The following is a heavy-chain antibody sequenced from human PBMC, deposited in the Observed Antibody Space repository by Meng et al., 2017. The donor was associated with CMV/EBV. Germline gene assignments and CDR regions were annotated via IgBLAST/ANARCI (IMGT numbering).Heavy chain of an antibody. Sequence: ETLSLTCTVSGGSISSGGYYWSWVRQAPGKGLEWVSSISGSGGRTYHADSVKGRFTISRDNSKNTLYLQMNSLRAEDTAVYYCAKDPPFEVVPVLLFDDWGQGTLVTVSS. J-gene: IGHJ4*02. D-gene: IGHD2-2*01. CDR2: ISGSGGRT. CDR1: GGSISSGGYY. CDR3: AKDPPFEVVPVLLFDD. V-gene: IGHV3-23*01.